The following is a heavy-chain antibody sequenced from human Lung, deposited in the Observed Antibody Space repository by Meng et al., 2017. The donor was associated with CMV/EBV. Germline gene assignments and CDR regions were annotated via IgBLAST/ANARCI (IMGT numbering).Heavy chain of an antibody. CDR2: INTYSGNP. CDR3: ARAWDTSGF. D-gene: IGHD3-22*01. V-gene: IGHV7-4-1*02. CDR1: GYSFTSYS. J-gene: IGHJ4*02. Sequence: QEQLVQSGSELKKLGASVKVSCKASGYSFTSYSLTWLRQAPGQGLELLGWINTYSGNPTYGQSFTGRIVFSLDTSVSTAYLQISSLKAEDTAVYYCARAWDTSGFWGQGTLVTVSS.